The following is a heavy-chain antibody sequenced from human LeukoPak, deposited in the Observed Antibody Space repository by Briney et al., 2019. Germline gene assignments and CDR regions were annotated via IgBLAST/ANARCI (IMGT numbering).Heavy chain of an antibody. J-gene: IGHJ3*02. Sequence: PGRSLRLSCAASGFTFSSYTMNWVRQAPGKGLEWVSSISSSSAYKYYADSVKGRFTISRDNAKNSLYLQLNSLRAEDTALYFCARRFLNSLDIWGQGTMVVVSS. V-gene: IGHV3-21*01. CDR1: GFTFSSYT. CDR2: ISSSSAYK. D-gene: IGHD4-23*01. CDR3: ARRFLNSLDI.